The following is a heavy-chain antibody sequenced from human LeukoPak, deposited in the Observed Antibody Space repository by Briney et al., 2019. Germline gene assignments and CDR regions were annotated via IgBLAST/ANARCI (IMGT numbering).Heavy chain of an antibody. CDR3: ARFGASGSYYEFGY. CDR2: MNPNSGNT. J-gene: IGHJ4*02. Sequence: ASVKVSFKASGYTFTSYDINWVRQATGQGLEWMGWMNPNSGNTGYAQKFQGRVTMTRNTSISTAYMELSSLRSEDTAVYYCARFGASGSYYEFGYWGQGTLVTVSS. D-gene: IGHD3-10*01. CDR1: GYTFTSYD. V-gene: IGHV1-8*01.